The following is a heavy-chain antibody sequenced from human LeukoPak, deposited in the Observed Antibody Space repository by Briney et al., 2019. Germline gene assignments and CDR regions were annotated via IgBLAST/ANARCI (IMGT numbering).Heavy chain of an antibody. V-gene: IGHV3-23*01. Sequence: GGSPRLSCAASGFTFSSYAMSWVRQAPGKGLEWVSAISGSTDSTYHADSVKGRFTISRDNSKNTLYLQMNSLRADDTAVYYCAKDLGGYCSRTSCYWDYWGQGILVTVSS. CDR1: GFTFSSYA. CDR2: ISGSTDST. J-gene: IGHJ4*02. CDR3: AKDLGGYCSRTSCYWDY. D-gene: IGHD2-2*01.